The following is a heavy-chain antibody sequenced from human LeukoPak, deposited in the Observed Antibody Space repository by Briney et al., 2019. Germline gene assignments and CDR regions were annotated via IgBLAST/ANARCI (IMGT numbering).Heavy chain of an antibody. V-gene: IGHV3-30*04. J-gene: IGHJ4*02. D-gene: IGHD1-26*01. CDR1: GFTFSSYA. CDR2: ISYDGSNK. CDR3: ATVGFDY. Sequence: GGSLRLSCAASGFTFSSYAMHWVRQAPGKGLEWVAVISYDGSNKYYADSVKGRFTISRDNSKNTLYPQMNSLRAEDTAVYYCATVGFDYWGQGTLVTVSS.